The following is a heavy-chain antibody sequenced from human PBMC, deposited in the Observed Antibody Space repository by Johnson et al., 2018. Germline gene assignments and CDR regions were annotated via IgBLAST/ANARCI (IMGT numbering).Heavy chain of an antibody. CDR1: GGTFSSYA. CDR2: IIPIFGTA. CDR3: ARVGASRDAFDI. V-gene: IGHV1-69*01. Sequence: VQLVESGAEVKKPGSSVKVSCKASGGTFSSYAISWVRQAPGQGLEWMGGIIPIFGTANYAQKFQGRVTITADESTSTAYMELSRLRSEDTAVYYCARVGASRDAFDIWGQGTMVTVSS. J-gene: IGHJ3*02.